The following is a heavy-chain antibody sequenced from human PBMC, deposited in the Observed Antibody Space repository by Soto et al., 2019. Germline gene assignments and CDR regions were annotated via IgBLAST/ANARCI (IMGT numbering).Heavy chain of an antibody. V-gene: IGHV1-18*03. J-gene: IGHJ4*02. D-gene: IGHD6-13*01. CDR1: GYSFSTYG. CDR3: ARGRGASSWYETPHYFDF. Sequence: QVQVVQSGPEVKKPGASVKISCQTSGYSFSTYGINWVRQAPGQGLEWMGWISVFNGHTDYAEKFQGRVTMTTDTSTSTAYMELRSLRSDDMAIYYCARGRGASSWYETPHYFDFWGQGTLVTVSS. CDR2: ISVFNGHT.